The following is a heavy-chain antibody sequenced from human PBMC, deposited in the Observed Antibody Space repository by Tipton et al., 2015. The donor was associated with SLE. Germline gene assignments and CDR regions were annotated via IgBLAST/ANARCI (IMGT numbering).Heavy chain of an antibody. CDR2: IVVGSGNT. V-gene: IGHV1-58*02. CDR1: GFTFSSSA. D-gene: IGHD6-19*01. J-gene: IGHJ6*02. CDR3: AAPLLNSSGWIGDYYYYGMDV. Sequence: QSGPEVRKPGTSVKVSCKASGFTFSSSAMQWVRQARGQRLEWIGWIVVGSGNTNYAQKFQERVTITRDMSADTAYMDLSSLGSEDTAVDYCAAPLLNSSGWIGDYYYYGMDVWGQGTTVTVSS.